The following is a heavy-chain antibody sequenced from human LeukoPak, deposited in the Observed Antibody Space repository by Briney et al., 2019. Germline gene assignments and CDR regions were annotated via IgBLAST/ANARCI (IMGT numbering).Heavy chain of an antibody. CDR3: ARVTAVAGTSVGVDA. D-gene: IGHD6-19*01. CDR2: INSDASVT. CDR1: GFTFSNYW. V-gene: IGHV3-74*01. Sequence: GGSLRLSCAASGFTFSNYWMHWVRHTPGKGLVWVSRINSDASVTTYADSVKGRFTISRDNAKNTLYLQMNRLRAEDTAVYYCARVTAVAGTSVGVDAWGQGSLVTVSS. J-gene: IGHJ4*02.